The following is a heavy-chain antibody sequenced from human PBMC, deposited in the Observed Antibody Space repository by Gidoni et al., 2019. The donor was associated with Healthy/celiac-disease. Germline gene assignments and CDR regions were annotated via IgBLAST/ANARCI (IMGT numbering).Heavy chain of an antibody. Sequence: QVQLQQWGAGLLKPSETLSLTCAVYGGSFSGYYWSWIRQPPGKGLEWIGEINHSGSTNYNPSLKSRVTISVDTSKNQFSLKLSSVTAADTAVYYCARGGDGAAAGRSDYYYYYGMDVWGQGTTVTVSS. V-gene: IGHV4-34*01. CDR2: INHSGST. CDR1: GGSFSGYY. D-gene: IGHD6-13*01. J-gene: IGHJ6*02. CDR3: ARGGDGAAAGRSDYYYYYGMDV.